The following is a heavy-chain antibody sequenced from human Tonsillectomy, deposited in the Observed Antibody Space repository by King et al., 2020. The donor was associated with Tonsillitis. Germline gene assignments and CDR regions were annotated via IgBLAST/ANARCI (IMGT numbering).Heavy chain of an antibody. CDR2: MYNSGTI. CDR3: ARYVSGSFDY. D-gene: IGHD1-26*01. J-gene: IGHJ4*02. Sequence: QLQESGPGVVKPSETLSLICTVSGGSIRSSDHYWAWIRQPPGKGLEWIGYMYNSGTIFYNPSLNSRITISGGTSANRFSLKLSSVTAADTALYFCARYVSGSFDYWGQGALVTVSS. CDR1: GGSIRSSDHY. V-gene: IGHV4-39*01.